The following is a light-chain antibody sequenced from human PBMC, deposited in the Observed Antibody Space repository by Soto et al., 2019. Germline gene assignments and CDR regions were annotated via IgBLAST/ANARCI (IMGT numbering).Light chain of an antibody. CDR3: QSYDSSLGVV. V-gene: IGLV1-40*01. J-gene: IGLJ2*01. Sequence: QSVLTQPPSVSGAPGQRVTISCTGSSSNIGAGHDVHWYQQLPGTAPKLLIYGNSNRPSGVPDRFSGSKSGTSASLAITGLQAEDEADYYCQSYDSSLGVVFGGGTKVTVL. CDR1: SSNIGAGHD. CDR2: GNS.